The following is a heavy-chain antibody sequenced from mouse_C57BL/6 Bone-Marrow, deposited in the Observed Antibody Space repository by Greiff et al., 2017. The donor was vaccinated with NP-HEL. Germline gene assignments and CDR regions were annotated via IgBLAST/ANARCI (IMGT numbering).Heavy chain of an antibody. V-gene: IGHV1-5*01. Sequence: EVQLQQSGTVLARPGASVKMSSKTSGYTFTSYWMHWVKQRPGQGLEWIGAIYPGNSDTSYNQKFKGKAKLTAVTSASTAYMELSSLTNEDSAVYYCTKNYYGSSYVWFAYWGQGTLVTVSA. J-gene: IGHJ3*01. CDR3: TKNYYGSSYVWFAY. CDR2: IYPGNSDT. CDR1: GYTFTSYW. D-gene: IGHD1-1*01.